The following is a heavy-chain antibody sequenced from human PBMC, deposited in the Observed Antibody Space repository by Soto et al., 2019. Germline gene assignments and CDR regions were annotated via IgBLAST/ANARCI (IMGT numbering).Heavy chain of an antibody. J-gene: IGHJ3*02. CDR3: ARGFYCSSTSCYAFDI. CDR2: IIPIFGTA. CDR1: GGTFSSYA. V-gene: IGHV1-69*01. Sequence: QVQLVQSGAEVKKPGSSVKVSCKASGGTFSSYAISWVRQAPGQGLEWMGGIIPIFGTANYAQKFQGRVTITAAESTSTAYMELSSLRSEDTAVYYCARGFYCSSTSCYAFDIWGQGTMVTVSS. D-gene: IGHD2-2*01.